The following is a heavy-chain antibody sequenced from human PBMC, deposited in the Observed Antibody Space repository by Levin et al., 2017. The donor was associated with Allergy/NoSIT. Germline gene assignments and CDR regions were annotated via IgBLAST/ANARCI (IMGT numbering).Heavy chain of an antibody. V-gene: IGHV1-2*02. J-gene: IGHJ4*02. CDR1: GYTFTGYY. CDR2: INPNSGGT. CDR3: ARDGGAYYFDY. D-gene: IGHD3-16*01. Sequence: GESLKISCKASGYTFTGYYMHWVRQAPGQGLEWMGWINPNSGGTNYAQKFQGRVTMTRDTSISTAYMELSRLRSDDTAVYYCARDGGAYYFDYWGQGTLVTVSS.